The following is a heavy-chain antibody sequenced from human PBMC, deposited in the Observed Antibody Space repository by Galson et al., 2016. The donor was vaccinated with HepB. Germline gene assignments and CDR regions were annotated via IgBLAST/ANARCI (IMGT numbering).Heavy chain of an antibody. Sequence: SWVRQAPGKGLEGVSTISASGGATYYAGSVKGRFTISRDTSKNTLYLQMNSLRAEDTAIYYCAKGGDGYIRYYDSWGQGTLVTVSS. J-gene: IGHJ4*02. CDR3: AKGGDGYIRYYDS. D-gene: IGHD5-24*01. V-gene: IGHV3-23*01. CDR2: ISASGGAT.